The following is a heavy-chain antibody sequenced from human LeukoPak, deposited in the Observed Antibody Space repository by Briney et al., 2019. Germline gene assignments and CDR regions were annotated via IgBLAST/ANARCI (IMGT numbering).Heavy chain of an antibody. Sequence: PSETLSLTCTVSAGSISSYYWSWIRQPPGKGLEWIGHIYYSGSTNYNPPLTSRVTISVDTSKNQFSLQLSSVTAADTAVYYWARTTMVRGVIVDYGMDVWGQGTTVTVSS. CDR2: IYYSGST. CDR1: AGSISSYY. CDR3: ARTTMVRGVIVDYGMDV. V-gene: IGHV4-59*08. D-gene: IGHD3-10*01. J-gene: IGHJ6*02.